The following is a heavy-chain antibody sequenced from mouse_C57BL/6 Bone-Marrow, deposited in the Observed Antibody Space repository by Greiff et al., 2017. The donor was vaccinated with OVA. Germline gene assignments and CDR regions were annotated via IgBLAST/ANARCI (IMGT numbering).Heavy chain of an antibody. Sequence: QVQLQQSGPELVKPGASVKLSCKASGYTFTSYDINWVKQRPGQGLEWIGCIYPRDGSTKYNEKFKGKATLTVDTSSSTAYMELHSLTSEDSAVYICARVYSNYEGVAYWGQGTLVTVSA. CDR1: GYTFTSYD. V-gene: IGHV1-85*01. CDR3: ARVYSNYEGVAY. CDR2: IYPRDGST. D-gene: IGHD2-5*01. J-gene: IGHJ3*01.